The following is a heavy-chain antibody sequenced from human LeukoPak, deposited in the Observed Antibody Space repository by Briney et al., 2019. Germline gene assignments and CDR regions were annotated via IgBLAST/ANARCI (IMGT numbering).Heavy chain of an antibody. D-gene: IGHD2-15*01. V-gene: IGHV3-30*02. CDR3: AKSGGSSRSYYFDY. J-gene: IGHJ4*02. CDR2: IRYDGSPK. CDR1: GFTFSSYS. Sequence: GGSLRLSCAASGFTFSSYSMNWVRQAPGKGLEWVAFIRYDGSPKYYADSVKGRFTISRDNSKNTLYLQMNSLRAEDTAVYYCAKSGGSSRSYYFDYWGQGTLVTVSS.